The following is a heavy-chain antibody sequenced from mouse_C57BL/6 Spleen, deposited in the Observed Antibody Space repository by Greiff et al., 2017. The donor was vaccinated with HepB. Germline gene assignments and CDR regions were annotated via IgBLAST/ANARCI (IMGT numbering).Heavy chain of an antibody. Sequence: QVQLKQPGAELVKPGASVKLSCKASGFTFTSYWMQWVKQRPGQGLEWIGKIDPSDSYTNYTQKFKGKATLTVDTSSSTAYMQLSSLTSEDSAVYYCARGEGYVDYWGQGTTLTVSS. CDR3: ARGEGYVDY. D-gene: IGHD2-13*01. V-gene: IGHV1-50*01. CDR1: GFTFTSYW. J-gene: IGHJ2*01. CDR2: IDPSDSYT.